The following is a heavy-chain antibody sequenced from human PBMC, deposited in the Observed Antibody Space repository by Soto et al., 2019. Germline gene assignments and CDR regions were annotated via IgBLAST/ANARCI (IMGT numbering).Heavy chain of an antibody. J-gene: IGHJ5*02. V-gene: IGHV1-46*01. CDR3: ATLDIVVVPAAISQRYNWFDP. CDR2: INPSGGST. CDR1: GYTFTSYY. Sequence: APVKVSCKASGYTFTSYYMHWVRQAPGQGLEWMGIINPSGGSTSYAQKFQGRVTMTRDTSTSTVYMEMSSLRSEDTAVYYCATLDIVVVPAAISQRYNWFDPWGQGTLVTVSS. D-gene: IGHD2-2*02.